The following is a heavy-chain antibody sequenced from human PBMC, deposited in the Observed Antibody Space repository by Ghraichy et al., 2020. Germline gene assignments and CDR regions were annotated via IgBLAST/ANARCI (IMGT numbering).Heavy chain of an antibody. Sequence: GESLNISCAASGFTFSSYSMNWVRQAPGKGLEWVSSISSSSSYIYYADSVKGRFTISRDNAKNSLYLQMNSLRAEDTAVYYCARATTSGGGDYWGQGTLVTVSS. CDR3: ARATTSGGGDY. CDR1: GFTFSSYS. CDR2: ISSSSSYI. V-gene: IGHV3-21*01. D-gene: IGHD1-1*01. J-gene: IGHJ4*02.